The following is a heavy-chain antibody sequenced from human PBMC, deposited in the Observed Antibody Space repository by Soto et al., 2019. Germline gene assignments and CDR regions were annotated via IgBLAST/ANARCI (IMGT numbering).Heavy chain of an antibody. Sequence: SETLSLTCTVSGGSISSGGYYWSWIRQHPGKGLEWIGYIYYSGNTYYNPSLKSRVTISVDTSKKQFSLKVSSVTAADTAVYYCARVWVKGPGLDYWGHGTLVPVSS. V-gene: IGHV4-31*03. D-gene: IGHD7-27*01. CDR3: ARVWVKGPGLDY. J-gene: IGHJ4*01. CDR2: IYYSGNT. CDR1: GGSISSGGYY.